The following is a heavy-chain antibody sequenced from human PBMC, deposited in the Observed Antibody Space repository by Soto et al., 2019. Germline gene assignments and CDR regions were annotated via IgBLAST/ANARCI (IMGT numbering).Heavy chain of an antibody. CDR2: ISAYNGNT. J-gene: IGHJ6*02. CDR3: ARVGTVTTPSGFDYYYGMDV. Sequence: GASVKATCKASGYTFPSYGISWVRQAPGQGLEWMGWISAYNGNTNYAQKLQGRVTMTTDTSTSTAYMELRSLRSDDTAVYYCARVGTVTTPSGFDYYYGMDVWGQGTTVTVSS. D-gene: IGHD4-17*01. CDR1: GYTFPSYG. V-gene: IGHV1-18*01.